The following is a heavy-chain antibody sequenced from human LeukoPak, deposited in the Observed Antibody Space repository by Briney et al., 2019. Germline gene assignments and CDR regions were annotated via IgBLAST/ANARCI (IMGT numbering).Heavy chain of an antibody. J-gene: IGHJ6*02. Sequence: SETLSLTCTVSGGSISSYYWSWIRQPAGKGLEWIGRIYTSGSTNYNPSLKSRVTMSVDTSKNQFSLKLSSVTAADTAVYYCARDRDDFWRGYSYGMDVWGQGTTVTVSS. CDR1: GGSISSYY. D-gene: IGHD3-3*01. CDR2: IYTSGST. CDR3: ARDRDDFWRGYSYGMDV. V-gene: IGHV4-4*07.